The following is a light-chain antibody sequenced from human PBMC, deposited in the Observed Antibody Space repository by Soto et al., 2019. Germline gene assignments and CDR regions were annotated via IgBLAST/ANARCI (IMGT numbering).Light chain of an antibody. Sequence: DIQMTQSPSTLSASVGDRVTITCRASQSISTWLAWYQQKPGKAPKLLIYKASTLKSGVPSRFSVSGSGTEFTLTISRLQHDDFATYYCQHYNSYSEAFGQGTKVDI. CDR2: KAS. CDR1: QSISTW. CDR3: QHYNSYSEA. V-gene: IGKV1-5*03. J-gene: IGKJ1*01.